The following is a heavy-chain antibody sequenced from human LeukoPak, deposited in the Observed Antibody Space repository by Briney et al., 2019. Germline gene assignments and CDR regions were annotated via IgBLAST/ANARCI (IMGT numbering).Heavy chain of an antibody. CDR2: INWNGGGT. D-gene: IGHD1-26*01. CDR3: AKHMRATNTYSFVGLDV. Sequence: GGSLRLSCAATGFTFKDYGMHWVRQPPGKGLEWVSSINWNGGGTDYADSVKGRFTISRDNAKNSLYLQLSSLRPEDTALYYCAKHMRATNTYSFVGLDVWGQGTTVTVSS. V-gene: IGHV3-9*01. J-gene: IGHJ6*02. CDR1: GFTFKDYG.